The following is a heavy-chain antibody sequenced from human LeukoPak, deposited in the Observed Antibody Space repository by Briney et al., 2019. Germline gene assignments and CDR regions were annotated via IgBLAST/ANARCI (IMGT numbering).Heavy chain of an antibody. V-gene: IGHV3-64*04. D-gene: IGHD3-9*01. J-gene: IGHJ6*02. CDR3: AKTEELYDILTGYSLEALDV. CDR2: ISSNGGST. Sequence: GGSLRLSCSASGFTFSSYAMHWVRQVPGRELEYVSAISSNGGSTYYADSVKGRDTISRDNSKNTLYLQMNSLRAEDTAVYYCAKTEELYDILTGYSLEALDVWGQGTTVTVSS. CDR1: GFTFSSYA.